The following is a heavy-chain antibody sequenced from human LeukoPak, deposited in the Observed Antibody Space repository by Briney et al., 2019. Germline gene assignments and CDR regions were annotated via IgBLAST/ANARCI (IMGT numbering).Heavy chain of an antibody. CDR2: ISWNSGSI. V-gene: IGHV3-9*01. Sequence: PGGSLRLSCAASGFTFDDYAMHWVRQAPGKGLEWVSGISWNSGSIGYADSVKGRFTISRDNAKNSLYLQMNSLRAKDTALYYCAKDEGDSGYDLGYWGQGTLVTVSS. J-gene: IGHJ4*02. D-gene: IGHD5-12*01. CDR3: AKDEGDSGYDLGY. CDR1: GFTFDDYA.